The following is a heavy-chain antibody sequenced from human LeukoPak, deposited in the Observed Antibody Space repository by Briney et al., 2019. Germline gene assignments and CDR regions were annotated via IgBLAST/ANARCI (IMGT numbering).Heavy chain of an antibody. CDR1: GGSISSSSYY. CDR3: ARDWSARAMATNRKPYFDY. D-gene: IGHD5-24*01. CDR2: IYYSGST. Sequence: SETLSLTCTVSGGSISSSSYYWGWIRQPPGKGLEWIGSIYYSGSTYYNPSLKSRVTISVDTSKNQFSLKLSSVTAADTAVYYCARDWSARAMATNRKPYFDYWGQGTLVTVSS. J-gene: IGHJ4*02. V-gene: IGHV4-39*07.